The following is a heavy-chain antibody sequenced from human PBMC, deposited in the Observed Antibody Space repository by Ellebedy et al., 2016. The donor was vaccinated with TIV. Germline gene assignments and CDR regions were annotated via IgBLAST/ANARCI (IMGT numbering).Heavy chain of an antibody. J-gene: IGHJ4*02. Sequence: HTGGSLRLSXATSGFTFSSYWMRWVRQAPGKGLVWVSRINSDGSSTSYADSVKGRFTISRDNAKNTLYLQMNSLRAEDTAVYYCATGRLVLDYWGQGTLVTVSS. CDR2: INSDGSST. V-gene: IGHV3-74*01. CDR1: GFTFSSYW. D-gene: IGHD6-6*01. CDR3: ATGRLVLDY.